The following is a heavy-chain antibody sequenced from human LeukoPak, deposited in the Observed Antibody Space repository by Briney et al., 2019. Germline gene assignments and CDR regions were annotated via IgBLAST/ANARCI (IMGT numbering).Heavy chain of an antibody. CDR2: IYHSGST. CDR3: ARERGYYYDSSGYYYFDY. J-gene: IGHJ4*02. CDR1: GYSISSGYY. D-gene: IGHD3-22*01. Sequence: PSETLSLTCTVSGYSISSGYYWGWIRQPPGKGLEWIGSIYHSGSTFYNPSLKSRVTISVDTPKNQFSLKLSSVTAADTAVYYCARERGYYYDSSGYYYFDYWGQGTLVTVSS. V-gene: IGHV4-38-2*02.